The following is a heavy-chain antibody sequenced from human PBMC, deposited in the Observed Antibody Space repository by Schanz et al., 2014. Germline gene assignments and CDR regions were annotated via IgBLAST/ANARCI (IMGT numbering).Heavy chain of an antibody. V-gene: IGHV1-69*08. J-gene: IGHJ6*02. CDR3: AKVDRTRYYAMDV. CDR2: IIPILDKT. CDR1: GGTFSSST. D-gene: IGHD3-9*01. Sequence: VQLVQSGAEVKKPGSSVKVSCKASGGTFSSSTLTWVRQAPGQGLEWMGRIIPILDKTNYAQKFQGRVTMTADKSTSTVYMEVSGLRSEDTAVYYCAKVDRTRYYAMDVWGQGTTVTGSS.